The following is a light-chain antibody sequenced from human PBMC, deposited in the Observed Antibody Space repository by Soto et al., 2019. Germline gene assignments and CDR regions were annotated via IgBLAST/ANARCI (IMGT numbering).Light chain of an antibody. CDR1: SSDVGGYNY. V-gene: IGLV2-14*01. J-gene: IGLJ1*01. CDR2: EVT. CDR3: SSYTSSSTPYV. Sequence: QSVLTQPRSVSGSPGQSVTISCTGTSSDVGGYNYVSWYQHHPGKAPKLMIYEVTTRPSGVSNRFSGSKSGNTASLTISGLQAEDEADYYCSSYTSSSTPYVFGTGTKVTVL.